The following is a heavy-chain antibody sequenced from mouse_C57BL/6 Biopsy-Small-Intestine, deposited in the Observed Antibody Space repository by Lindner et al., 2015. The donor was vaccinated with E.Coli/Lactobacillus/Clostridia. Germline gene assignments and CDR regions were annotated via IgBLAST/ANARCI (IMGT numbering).Heavy chain of an antibody. J-gene: IGHJ3*01. V-gene: IGHV1-81*01. CDR3: ARTGSYYNNSAWFAY. Sequence: VQLQESGAELARPGASVKLSCKASGYTFTSYGISWAKQRTGQGLEWIGEIYPRSGNTYYNEKFKGKATLTADKSSSTAYMQLSSLTSEDSAVYFCARTGSYYNNSAWFAYWGQGTLVTVSA. D-gene: IGHD2-5*01. CDR2: IYPRSGNT. CDR1: GYTFTSYG.